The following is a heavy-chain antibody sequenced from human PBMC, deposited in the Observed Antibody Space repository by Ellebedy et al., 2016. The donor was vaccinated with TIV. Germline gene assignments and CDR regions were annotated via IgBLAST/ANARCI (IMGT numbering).Heavy chain of an antibody. CDR2: IYHTGTT. J-gene: IGHJ6*02. CDR1: GGSVSRSNYY. CDR3: ARLWFGDFFSPEGDV. D-gene: IGHD3-10*01. V-gene: IGHV4-39*01. Sequence: SETLSLXCTVSGGSVSRSNYYWAWIRQRPGKGPEWIGNIYHTGTTFYNPSLKSRVTIFVDMSKNQFSLNLSSVTAADTALYFCARLWFGDFFSPEGDVWGQGTTVTVSS.